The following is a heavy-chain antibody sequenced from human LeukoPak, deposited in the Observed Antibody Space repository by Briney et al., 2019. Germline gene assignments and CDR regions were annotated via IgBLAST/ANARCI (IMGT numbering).Heavy chain of an antibody. CDR1: GFTFSSYA. V-gene: IGHV3-23*01. CDR3: ARRSGIAVAGAFDY. CDR2: FVGGGENT. D-gene: IGHD6-19*01. Sequence: GGSLRLSCAASGFTFSSYAMTWVRQAPGKGLEWVSAFVGGGENTHYADSVKGRFTISRDNSKNTLYLQMNSLRAEDTAVYYCARRSGIAVAGAFDYWGQGTLVTVSS. J-gene: IGHJ4*02.